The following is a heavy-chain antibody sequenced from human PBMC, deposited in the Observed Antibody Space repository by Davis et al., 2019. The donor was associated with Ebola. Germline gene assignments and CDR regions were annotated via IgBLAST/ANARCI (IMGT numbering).Heavy chain of an antibody. D-gene: IGHD5-12*01. CDR1: GGSISSSSYY. CDR3: ASGVDFEHFDP. J-gene: IGHJ5*02. CDR2: IYYSGST. V-gene: IGHV4-39*01. Sequence: PSETLSLTCTVSGGSISSSSYYWGWIRQPPGKGLEWIGSIYYSGSTYYNPSLKSRVTISVDTSKNQFSLKLSSVTAADTAVYYCASGVDFEHFDPWGQGTLVTVSS.